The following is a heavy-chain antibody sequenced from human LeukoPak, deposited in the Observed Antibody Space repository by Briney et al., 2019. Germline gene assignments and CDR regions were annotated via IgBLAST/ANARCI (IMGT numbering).Heavy chain of an antibody. D-gene: IGHD6-19*01. Sequence: GGCLRLSCAASRFTFSDYYMNWIRQAPGKGLEWVYTISYADSVRGRFTISRDTTKNSLYLQMDSLTAEDTAVYYCARDGGSGWSFDYWGQGILVAVSS. CDR1: RFTFSDYY. CDR2: TI. J-gene: IGHJ4*02. CDR3: ARDGGSGWSFDY. V-gene: IGHV3-11*01.